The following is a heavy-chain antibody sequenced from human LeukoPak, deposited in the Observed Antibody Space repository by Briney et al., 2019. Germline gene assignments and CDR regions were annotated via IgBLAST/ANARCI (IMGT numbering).Heavy chain of an antibody. CDR3: AYYGSGSYRAPFDP. CDR2: IDPSDSYT. CDR1: GYRFTSYW. D-gene: IGHD3-10*01. J-gene: IGHJ5*02. V-gene: IGHV5-10-1*01. Sequence: GESLKISCKGSGYRFTSYWISWVRQMPGKGLEWMGRIDPSDSYTNYSPSFQGHVTISADKSISTAYLQWSSLKASDTAMYYCAYYGSGSYRAPFDPWGQGILVTVSS.